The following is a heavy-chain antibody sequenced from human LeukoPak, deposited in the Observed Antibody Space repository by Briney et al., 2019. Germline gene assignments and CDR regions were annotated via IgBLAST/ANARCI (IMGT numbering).Heavy chain of an antibody. D-gene: IGHD3-10*01. Sequence: GGSLRLSCAASGFTFSSYAISWVRQAPGKGREWVAAISGSGGSTYYADSVKGRFTISRDNAKNTLYLQMNSLRAEDTAVYYCARETDLLWFGETEKYDYWGQGTLVTVSS. CDR3: ARETDLLWFGETEKYDY. V-gene: IGHV3-23*01. J-gene: IGHJ4*02. CDR1: GFTFSSYA. CDR2: ISGSGGST.